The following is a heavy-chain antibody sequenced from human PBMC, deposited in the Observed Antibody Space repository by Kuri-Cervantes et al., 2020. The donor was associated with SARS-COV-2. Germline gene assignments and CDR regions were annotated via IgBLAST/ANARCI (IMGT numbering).Heavy chain of an antibody. Sequence: ASVKVXXXASXXXXXGYYMXXVRQAXGQGXEWMXXINPXXGGTXXAQKFQGXXXXXRDTSISTVYMXXSRLRSDDTAVYXCARXXPFXRLVVIXQGGAFDIWGQGTMVTVSS. D-gene: IGHD3-22*01. CDR2: INPXXGGT. CDR1: XXXXXGYY. CDR3: ARXXPFXRLVVIXQGGAFDI. V-gene: IGHV1-2*04. J-gene: IGHJ3*02.